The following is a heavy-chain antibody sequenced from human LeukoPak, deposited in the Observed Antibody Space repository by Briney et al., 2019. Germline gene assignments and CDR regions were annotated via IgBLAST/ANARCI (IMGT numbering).Heavy chain of an antibody. Sequence: GGSLRLSCAASGLTFSSYGMHWVRQAPGKGLEWVAFIRYDGSNKYYADSVKGRFTISRDNSKNTLYLQMNSLRAEDTAVYYCAKAYSGYDYLDYWGQGTLVTVSS. CDR1: GLTFSSYG. V-gene: IGHV3-30*02. CDR3: AKAYSGYDYLDY. D-gene: IGHD5-12*01. CDR2: IRYDGSNK. J-gene: IGHJ4*02.